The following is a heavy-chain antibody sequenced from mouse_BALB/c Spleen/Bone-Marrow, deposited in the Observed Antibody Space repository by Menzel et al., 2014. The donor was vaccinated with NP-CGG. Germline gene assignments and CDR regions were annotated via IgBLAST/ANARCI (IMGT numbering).Heavy chain of an antibody. CDR3: GGHYGSYGGFAY. D-gene: IGHD2-3*01. CDR2: INPYNGDT. Sequence: EVQLQQSGPELVKPGASVKVSCKASGYSFTGXFMNWVKQRHGKSLEWIGRINPYNGDTFYNQKFKGKATLTVDKSSSTTHMKLLSLTSEDSAVYYCGGHYGSYGGFAYWGQGTLVTVSA. V-gene: IGHV1-37*01. CDR1: GYSFTGXF. J-gene: IGHJ3*01.